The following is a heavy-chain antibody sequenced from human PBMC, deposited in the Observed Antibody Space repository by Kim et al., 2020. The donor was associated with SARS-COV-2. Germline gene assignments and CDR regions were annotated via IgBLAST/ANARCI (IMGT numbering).Heavy chain of an antibody. Sequence: GGSLRLSCAASGFTFSSYAMHWVRQAPGKGLEYVSAISSNGGSTYYANSVKGRFTISRDNSKNTLYLQMGSLRAEDMAVYYCARVVDTAMVVSDYWGQGTLVTVSS. V-gene: IGHV3-64*01. CDR2: ISSNGGST. J-gene: IGHJ4*02. D-gene: IGHD5-18*01. CDR3: ARVVDTAMVVSDY. CDR1: GFTFSSYA.